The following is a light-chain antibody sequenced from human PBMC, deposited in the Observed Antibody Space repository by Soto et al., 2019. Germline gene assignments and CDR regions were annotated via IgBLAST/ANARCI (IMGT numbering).Light chain of an antibody. V-gene: IGKV3-20*01. CDR1: KSIRSNY. J-gene: IGKJ4*01. CDR3: QKYDSAPLT. CDR2: GAF. Sequence: IVLPQYPSTLSLSAGERATLSYRASKSIRSNYLAWYQHKPGQAPRFLIYGAFSRATGIPDRFSGSGSGTDFTLTISSLQPEDVAAYYCQKYDSAPLTFGGGTKVDIK.